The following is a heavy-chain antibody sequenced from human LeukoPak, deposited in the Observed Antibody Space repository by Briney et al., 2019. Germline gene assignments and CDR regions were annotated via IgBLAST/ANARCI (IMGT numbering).Heavy chain of an antibody. J-gene: IGHJ4*02. CDR1: GFTFSSYE. CDR3: ARVPLYYDSSGYYPGAEDY. D-gene: IGHD3-22*01. CDR2: ISSSGSTI. V-gene: IGHV3-48*03. Sequence: GGSLRLSCAASGFTFSSYEMNWVRQAPGKGLEWVSYISSSGSTIYYADSVKGRFTISRDNAKNSLYLQMNSLRAEDTAVYYCARVPLYYDSSGYYPGAEDYWGQGTLVTVSS.